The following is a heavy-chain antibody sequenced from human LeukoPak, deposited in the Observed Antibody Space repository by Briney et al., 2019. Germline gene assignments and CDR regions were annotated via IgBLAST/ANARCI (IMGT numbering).Heavy chain of an antibody. Sequence: GASVKVSCKASGYTFTGYYMHWVRQAPGQGLEWMGWINPNSGGTNYAQKFQGRVTMTRDTSISTAYMELSRLSSDDTAAYYCARDSLGKVYANSPCVYWGGGTRVSVSS. CDR2: INPNSGGT. J-gene: IGHJ4*02. CDR1: GYTFTGYY. V-gene: IGHV1-2*02. D-gene: IGHD2-8*01. CDR3: ARDSLGKVYANSPCVY.